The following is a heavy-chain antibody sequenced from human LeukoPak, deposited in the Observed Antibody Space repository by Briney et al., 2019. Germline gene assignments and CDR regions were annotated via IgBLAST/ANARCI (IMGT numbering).Heavy chain of an antibody. D-gene: IGHD3-9*01. CDR3: ARRGLMRYFDWLSYDAIDI. V-gene: IGHV1-46*01. CDR1: GYTFTSYY. J-gene: IGHJ3*02. Sequence: ASVKVSCKASGYTFTSYYMHWVRQAPGQGLEWMGIINPSGGSTSYAQKFQGRVTMTRDMSTSTVYMELSSLRSEDTAVYYCARRGLMRYFDWLSYDAIDIWGQGTMVTVSS. CDR2: INPSGGST.